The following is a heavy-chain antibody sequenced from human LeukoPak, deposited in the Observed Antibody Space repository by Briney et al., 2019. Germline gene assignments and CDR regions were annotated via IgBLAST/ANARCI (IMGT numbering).Heavy chain of an antibody. D-gene: IGHD3-10*01. CDR1: GGSISSYY. V-gene: IGHV4-59*01. CDR2: IYYTGST. Sequence: SETLSLTCTVSGGSISSYYWSWIRQPPGKGLEWIGDIYYTGSTNYSPSLKSRVTISVDTSKNQFSLKLSSVTAADTAVYFCARTFGDLPDYWGQGTLVTVSS. CDR3: ARTFGDLPDY. J-gene: IGHJ4*02.